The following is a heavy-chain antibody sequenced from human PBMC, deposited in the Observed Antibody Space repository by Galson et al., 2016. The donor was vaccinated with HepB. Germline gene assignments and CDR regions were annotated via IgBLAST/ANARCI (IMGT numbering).Heavy chain of an antibody. CDR3: AKDLTVTLHWFDP. D-gene: IGHD2-15*01. CDR1: GFSISIYS. V-gene: IGHV3-23*01. Sequence: SLRLSCAASGFSISIYSMNWVRQAPGKGLEWVSAIRGSGTGTSYTDSVKGRFTISRDNSENTLYLQMNSLRAEDAAVYYCAKDLTVTLHWFDPWGQGTLVTVSS. CDR2: IRGSGTGT. J-gene: IGHJ5*02.